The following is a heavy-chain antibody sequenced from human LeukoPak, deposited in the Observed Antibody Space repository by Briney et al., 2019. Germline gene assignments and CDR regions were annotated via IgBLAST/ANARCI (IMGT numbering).Heavy chain of an antibody. J-gene: IGHJ6*03. CDR3: ASGIAELRYYYMDV. D-gene: IGHD6-13*01. Sequence: PGGSLRLSCAASGFSFRDFWMTWVRQAPGKGLEWVANINQGGSVKYYVDSVKGRFTISRDNSKNTLYLQMNSLRAEDTAVYYCASGIAELRYYYMDVWGKGPTVTVSS. CDR2: INQGGSVK. V-gene: IGHV3-7*01. CDR1: GFSFRDFW.